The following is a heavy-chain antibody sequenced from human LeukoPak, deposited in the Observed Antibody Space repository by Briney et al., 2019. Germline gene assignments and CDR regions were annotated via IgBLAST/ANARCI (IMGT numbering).Heavy chain of an antibody. CDR3: AREANYYDSSGYSPPTLDF. Sequence: PGGSLRLSCAASGFTFSSYVMSWVRQAPGKRLEWVSAISGSGRDTYYADSVTGRFIISRENSKDTLFLQINSLGADDTDVYYCAREANYYDSSGYSPPTLDFWGQGTLVTVSS. D-gene: IGHD3-22*01. CDR2: ISGSGRDT. V-gene: IGHV3-23*01. J-gene: IGHJ4*02. CDR1: GFTFSSYV.